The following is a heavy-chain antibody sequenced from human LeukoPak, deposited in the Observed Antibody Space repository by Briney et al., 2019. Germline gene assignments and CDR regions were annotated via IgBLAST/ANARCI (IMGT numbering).Heavy chain of an antibody. CDR3: ARDLGYYRADY. CDR2: IKGDGSDN. CDR1: GFTFSNYW. V-gene: IGHV3-7*04. D-gene: IGHD1-26*01. Sequence: PEGSLRLSCAASGFTFSNYWMTWVRQAPGKGLEWVANIKGDGSDNHYVDSVRGRFTISRDNAKNSLYLQMNSLRAEDTAVYYCARDLGYYRADYWGQGTLVTVSS. J-gene: IGHJ4*02.